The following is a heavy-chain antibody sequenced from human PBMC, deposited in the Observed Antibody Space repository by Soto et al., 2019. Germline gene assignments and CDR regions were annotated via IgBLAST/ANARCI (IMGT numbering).Heavy chain of an antibody. CDR3: TRHDSNYDFWSGSPPRYGMDV. D-gene: IGHD3-3*01. V-gene: IGHV3-73*01. Sequence: GGSLRLSCAASGFSFSDSAMHWVRQASGKGLEWVGRIRSKANSYATAYAASVKGRFTISRDDSKNTAYLQMNSLKTEDTAVYYCTRHDSNYDFWSGSPPRYGMDVWGQGITVTVSS. J-gene: IGHJ6*02. CDR1: GFSFSDSA. CDR2: IRSKANSYAT.